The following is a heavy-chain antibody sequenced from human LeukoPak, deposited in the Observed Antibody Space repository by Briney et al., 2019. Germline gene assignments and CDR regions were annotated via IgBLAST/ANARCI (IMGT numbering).Heavy chain of an antibody. J-gene: IGHJ4*02. Sequence: GGSLRLSCAASGFTFSSYSMNWVRQAPGKGLEWVSSISSSSYIYYADSVKGRFTISRDNSKNTLFLQVNSLRDDDTAVYYCAKVDNMVRGIIAYWGQGTLVTVSS. CDR1: GFTFSSYS. V-gene: IGHV3-21*04. CDR2: ISSSSYI. CDR3: AKVDNMVRGIIAY. D-gene: IGHD3-10*01.